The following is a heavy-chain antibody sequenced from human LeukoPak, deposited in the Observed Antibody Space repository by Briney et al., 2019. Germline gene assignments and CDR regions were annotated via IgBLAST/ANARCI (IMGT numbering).Heavy chain of an antibody. CDR3: AKTYCSSTSCYTGGFDP. V-gene: IGHV3-23*01. J-gene: IGHJ5*02. CDR1: GFTFSSYA. D-gene: IGHD2-2*02. Sequence: GGSLRLSCAASGFTFSSYAMSWVRQAPGKGLEWVSAISGSGGSTYYADSVKGRFTISRDNSKNTLYLQMNRLRAEDTAVYYCAKTYCSSTSCYTGGFDPWGQGTLVTVSS. CDR2: ISGSGGST.